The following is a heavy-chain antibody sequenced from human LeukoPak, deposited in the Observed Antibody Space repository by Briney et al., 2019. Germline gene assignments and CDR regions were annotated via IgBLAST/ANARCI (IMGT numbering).Heavy chain of an antibody. CDR1: GGSISSGSYY. CDR3: ARHMGLGYTYFYPYFDY. V-gene: IGHV4-61*01. Sequence: SQTLSLTCTVSGGSISSGSYYWSWIRQPPGKGLEWIGYIYYSGSTNYNPSLKSRVTISVDTSKNQFSLKLSSVTAADTAVYYCARHMGLGYTYFYPYFDYWGQGTLVTVSS. CDR2: IYYSGST. J-gene: IGHJ4*01. D-gene: IGHD1-1*01.